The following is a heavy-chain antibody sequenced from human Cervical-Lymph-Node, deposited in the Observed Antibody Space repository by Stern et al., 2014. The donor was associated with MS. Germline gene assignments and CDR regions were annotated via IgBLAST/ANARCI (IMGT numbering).Heavy chain of an antibody. CDR3: AHFASGDYGHAFDI. CDR2: IYWDDDK. J-gene: IGHJ3*02. CDR1: GFSLSTSGVG. D-gene: IGHD4-17*01. Sequence: QVTLRESGPTLVKPTQTLTLTCTFSGFSLSTSGVGVGWIRQPPGKALEWLSLIYWDDDKRYSPSLKSRLTITKDTSKNQVVLTMTNMDPVDTATYYCAHFASGDYGHAFDIWGQGTMVTVSS. V-gene: IGHV2-5*02.